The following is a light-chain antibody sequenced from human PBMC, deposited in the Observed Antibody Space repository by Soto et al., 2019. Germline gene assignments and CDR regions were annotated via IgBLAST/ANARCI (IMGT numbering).Light chain of an antibody. CDR3: QQYNKWSAIS. J-gene: IGKJ5*01. Sequence: EIVLTQSPASLSVSPGERFTLSCRASQSIARKLAWYQQKPGQAPRLLIYDTSTRATRLPARFSGSGSGTEFTLTISSLQSEDSAVYYCQQYNKWSAISFGQGTRLEI. CDR2: DTS. CDR1: QSIARK. V-gene: IGKV3-15*01.